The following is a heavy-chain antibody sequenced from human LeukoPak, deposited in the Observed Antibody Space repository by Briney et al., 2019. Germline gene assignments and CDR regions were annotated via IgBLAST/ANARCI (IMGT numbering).Heavy chain of an antibody. CDR1: GFTFSSYG. Sequence: GGSLRLSCAASGFTFSSYGMHWVRQAPGKGLEWVALIWYDGSNKYYADSVKGRFTISRDNSKNTLYLQMNSLRAEDTAMYYCAKDSSGWYGGTDYWGQGTLVTVSS. V-gene: IGHV3-30*02. J-gene: IGHJ4*02. D-gene: IGHD6-19*01. CDR3: AKDSSGWYGGTDY. CDR2: IWYDGSNK.